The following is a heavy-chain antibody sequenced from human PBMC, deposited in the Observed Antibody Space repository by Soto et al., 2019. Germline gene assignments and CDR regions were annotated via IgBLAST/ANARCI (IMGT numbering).Heavy chain of an antibody. V-gene: IGHV3-7*01. CDR1: GFTFSNHW. D-gene: IGHD3-22*01. CDR2: ISPDGSQK. Sequence: EVQLVESGGGLVQPGGSLRLSCAASGFTFSNHWMGWVRQAPGKGLEWVADISPDGSQKYYLDSVKGRFTISRDNAQTSLYLQMNGLGAEDTAVYFCMRDQGYYSFEYWGQGTLVTVSS. CDR3: MRDQGYYSFEY. J-gene: IGHJ4*02.